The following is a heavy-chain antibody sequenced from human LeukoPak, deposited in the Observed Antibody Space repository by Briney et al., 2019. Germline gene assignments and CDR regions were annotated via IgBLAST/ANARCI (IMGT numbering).Heavy chain of an antibody. V-gene: IGHV1-18*01. CDR3: ARDPRGLYYDFWSGYSNWFDP. CDR1: GYTFSNYG. Sequence: ASVKVSCKASGYTFSNYGITWVRQAPGQGLEWMGWISAYNGNTNYAQKLQGRVTMTTDTSTSTAYMELRSLRSDDTAVYYCARDPRGLYYDFWSGYSNWFDPWGQGTLVTVSS. D-gene: IGHD3-3*01. J-gene: IGHJ5*02. CDR2: ISAYNGNT.